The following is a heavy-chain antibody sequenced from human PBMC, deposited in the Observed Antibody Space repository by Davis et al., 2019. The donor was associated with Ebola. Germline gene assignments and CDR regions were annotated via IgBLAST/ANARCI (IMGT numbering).Heavy chain of an antibody. CDR3: ARREDFWSGFGP. Sequence: PGGSLRLSCAVYGGSFSGYSWSWIRQPPGRGLEWIGESDHSGSTNYNPSLKSRVTISVDTSKNQFSLKLSSVTAADTAVYYCARREDFWSGFGPWGQGTLVTVSS. V-gene: IGHV4-34*01. D-gene: IGHD3-3*01. CDR2: SDHSGST. J-gene: IGHJ5*02. CDR1: GGSFSGYS.